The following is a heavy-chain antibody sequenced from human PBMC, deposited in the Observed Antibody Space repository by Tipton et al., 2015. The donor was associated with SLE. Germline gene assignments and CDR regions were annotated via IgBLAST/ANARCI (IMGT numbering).Heavy chain of an antibody. J-gene: IGHJ3*02. V-gene: IGHV4-34*01. CDR3: ARHDGQWDAFDI. Sequence: TLSLTCAVYGGSFSGYYWSWIRQPPGKGLEWIGEINHSGSTNYNPSLKSRVTISVDTSKNQFSLKLSSVTAADTAVYYCARHDGQWDAFDIWGQGTVVTVSS. D-gene: IGHD2-8*01. CDR1: GGSFSGYY. CDR2: INHSGST.